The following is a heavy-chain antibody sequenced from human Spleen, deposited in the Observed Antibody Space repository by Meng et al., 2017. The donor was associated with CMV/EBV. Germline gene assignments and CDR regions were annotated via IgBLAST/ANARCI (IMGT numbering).Heavy chain of an antibody. D-gene: IGHD2/OR15-2a*01. CDR2: IYSGGST. CDR3: ARGKIVRWTLDY. CDR1: GFTVSSNY. V-gene: IGHV3-66*01. J-gene: IGHJ4*02. Sequence: EVELVESGGGLVQPGGSLSLSCAASGFTVSSNYMSWVRQAPGKGLEWVSVIYSGGSTYYADSVKGRFTISRDNSKNTLYLQMNSLRAEDTAVYYCARGKIVRWTLDYWGQGTLITVSS.